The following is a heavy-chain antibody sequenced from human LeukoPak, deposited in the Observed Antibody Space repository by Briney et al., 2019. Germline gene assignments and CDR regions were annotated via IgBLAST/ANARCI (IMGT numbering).Heavy chain of an antibody. J-gene: IGHJ4*02. CDR3: AKGYQLPDY. V-gene: IGHV3-30*02. D-gene: IGHD2-2*01. CDR1: GFTFSSYG. Sequence: GGSLRLSCAASGFTFSSYGMHWVRQAPGKGLEWVAVIRYDGSNKYYADSVKGRFTISRDNSKNTLYLQMNSLRAEDTAVYYCAKGYQLPDYWGQGTLVTVSS. CDR2: IRYDGSNK.